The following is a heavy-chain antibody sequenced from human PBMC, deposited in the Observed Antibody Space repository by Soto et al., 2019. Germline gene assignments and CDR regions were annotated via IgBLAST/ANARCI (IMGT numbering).Heavy chain of an antibody. CDR3: ASSLYHVYYYYGMDV. Sequence: GESLKISCKGSGYSFTSYWIGWVRQMPGKGLEWMGIIYPGDSDTRYSPSFQGQVTMSADKSISTAYLQWSSLKASDTAMYYCASSLYHVYYYYGMDVWGQGTTVTVSS. V-gene: IGHV5-51*01. D-gene: IGHD6-13*01. CDR1: GYSFTSYW. J-gene: IGHJ6*02. CDR2: IYPGDSDT.